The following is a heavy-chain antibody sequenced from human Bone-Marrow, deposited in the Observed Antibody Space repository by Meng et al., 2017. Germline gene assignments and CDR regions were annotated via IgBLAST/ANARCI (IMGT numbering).Heavy chain of an antibody. CDR3: ARDPSDSSGYYSDMDFDY. CDR2: IKQDGSEK. Sequence: GGSLRLSCAASGFTFSSYWMSWVRQAPGKGLEWVANIKQDGSEKDYVDSVKGRFTISRDNSKNTLYLQMNSLRAEDTAVYYCARDPSDSSGYYSDMDFDYWGQGTLVTVSS. V-gene: IGHV3-7*01. D-gene: IGHD3-22*01. CDR1: GFTFSSYW. J-gene: IGHJ4*02.